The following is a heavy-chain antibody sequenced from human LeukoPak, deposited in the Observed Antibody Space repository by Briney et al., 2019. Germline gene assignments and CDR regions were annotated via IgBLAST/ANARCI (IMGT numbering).Heavy chain of an antibody. CDR2: FDPEDGET. CDR3: ATVPRIWSGYYTSEYFQH. Sequence: GASVKVSCKVSGYTLTELSMHWVRQAPGKGREWMGGFDPEDGETIYAQKFQGRVTMTEDTSTDAAYMELSSLRSEDTAVYYCATVPRIWSGYYTSEYFQHWGQGTLVTVSS. V-gene: IGHV1-24*01. J-gene: IGHJ1*01. CDR1: GYTLTELS. D-gene: IGHD3-3*01.